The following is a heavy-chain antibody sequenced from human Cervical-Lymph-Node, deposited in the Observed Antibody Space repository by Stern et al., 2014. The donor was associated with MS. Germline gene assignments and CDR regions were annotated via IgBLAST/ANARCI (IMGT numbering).Heavy chain of an antibody. CDR3: CVWMSGRPS. Sequence: EMQLVESGGGLVQPGGSLRLSCAASGFIFSDHYIDWARQAPGMGLEWVGRSKHRTQSYTTEYAASVKGSFTISRDHSKKSLNLQMDSLKIEDTAMYYCCVWMSGRPSWGQGTLVTVSS. CDR1: GFIFSDHY. V-gene: IGHV3-72*01. CDR2: SKHRTQSYTT. D-gene: IGHD6-6*01. J-gene: IGHJ4*02.